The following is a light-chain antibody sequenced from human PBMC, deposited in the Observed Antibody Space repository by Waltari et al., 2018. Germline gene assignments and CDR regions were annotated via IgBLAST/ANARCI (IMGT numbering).Light chain of an antibody. J-gene: IGKJ1*01. CDR1: PSISSY. CDR2: AAS. V-gene: IGKV1-39*01. Sequence: DIQMTQSPSSLSASVGDRVTITCRASPSISSYLNWYQQKPGKAPKLLIYAASSLQSGVPSRFSGSGSGTEFTLTISSLQPEDFATYYCQQSYSTPWTFGQGTKVEIK. CDR3: QQSYSTPWT.